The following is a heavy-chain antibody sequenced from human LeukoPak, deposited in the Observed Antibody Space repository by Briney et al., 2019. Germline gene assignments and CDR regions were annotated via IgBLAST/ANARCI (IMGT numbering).Heavy chain of an antibody. D-gene: IGHD3-10*01. CDR3: ASRDGSGSYYNPVQFDY. CDR2: IIPIFGTA. CDR1: GGTFSSYA. V-gene: IGHV1-69*13. J-gene: IGHJ4*02. Sequence: EASVKVSCKASGGTFSSYAISWVRQAPGQGLEWMGGIIPIFGTANYAQKFQGRVTITADESTSTAYMELSSLRSEDTAVYYCASRDGSGSYYNPVQFDYWGQGTLVTVSS.